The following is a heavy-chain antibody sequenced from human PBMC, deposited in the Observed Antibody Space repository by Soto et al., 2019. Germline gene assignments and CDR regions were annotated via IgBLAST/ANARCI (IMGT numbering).Heavy chain of an antibody. V-gene: IGHV1-69*06. Sequence: SVKVSFKASGYTFTSYAISWVRQAPGQGLEWMGGIVPMFGTANYAQKFQGRVTTIADTSTSTAYMELSSLTSEDTAVYYCARGDDFDYYYGVDVWGQGTTVTVSS. J-gene: IGHJ6*02. CDR1: GYTFTSYA. CDR3: ARGDDFDYYYGVDV. D-gene: IGHD3-16*01. CDR2: IVPMFGTA.